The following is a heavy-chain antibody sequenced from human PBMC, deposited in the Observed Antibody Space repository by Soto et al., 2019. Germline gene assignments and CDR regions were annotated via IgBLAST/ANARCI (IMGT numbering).Heavy chain of an antibody. CDR3: AKELTGCAPY. J-gene: IGHJ4*02. V-gene: IGHV1-18*01. D-gene: IGHD2-21*01. CDR2: ISAYSGVT. CDR1: NYTLSSHG. Sequence: ASVTFSCTASNYTLSSHGISWVRQAPGQGLEWMGWISAYSGVTNYAQKFQGRVTMTTDTSTNTVYMELRSLRSDDTAVYYGAKELTGCAPYWGQGTLVTVSS.